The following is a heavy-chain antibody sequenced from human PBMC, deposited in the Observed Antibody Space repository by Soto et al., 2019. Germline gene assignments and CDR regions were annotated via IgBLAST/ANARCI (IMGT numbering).Heavy chain of an antibody. Sequence: SETLSLTCTVSGGSISSSSYYWGWIRQPPGKGLEWIGSIYYSGSTYYNPSLKSRVTISVDTSKNQFSLKLSSVTAADTAVYYCARRKVYAKDPFDYWGQGTLVTVSS. D-gene: IGHD2-8*01. J-gene: IGHJ4*02. V-gene: IGHV4-39*01. CDR1: GGSISSSSYY. CDR2: IYYSGST. CDR3: ARRKVYAKDPFDY.